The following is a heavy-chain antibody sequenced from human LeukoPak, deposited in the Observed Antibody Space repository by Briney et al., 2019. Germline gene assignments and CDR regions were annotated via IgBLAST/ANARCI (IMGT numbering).Heavy chain of an antibody. J-gene: IGHJ5*02. CDR2: IIPILGIA. Sequence: SVKVSCKASGGTFSSYAISWVRQAPGQGLEWMGRIIPILGIANYAQKFQGRVTITADKSTSTAYMGLSSLRSEDTAVYYCARDENYDFWSGYPTNNWFDPWGQGTLVTVSS. D-gene: IGHD3-3*01. CDR3: ARDENYDFWSGYPTNNWFDP. CDR1: GGTFSSYA. V-gene: IGHV1-69*04.